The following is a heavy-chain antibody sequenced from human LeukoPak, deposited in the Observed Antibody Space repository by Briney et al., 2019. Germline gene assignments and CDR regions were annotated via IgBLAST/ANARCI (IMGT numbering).Heavy chain of an antibody. Sequence: GASLKISFKGSGYSFTSYLIGLVRQMSGKGLERIGIIYPGDSDTRYSPSFQGQVTISADKSISTAYLQWSSLKASDTAMYYCARHYTEWLQGFFDYWGQGTLVTVSS. J-gene: IGHJ4*02. V-gene: IGHV5-51*01. D-gene: IGHD6-19*01. CDR3: ARHYTEWLQGFFDY. CDR2: IYPGDSDT. CDR1: GYSFTSYL.